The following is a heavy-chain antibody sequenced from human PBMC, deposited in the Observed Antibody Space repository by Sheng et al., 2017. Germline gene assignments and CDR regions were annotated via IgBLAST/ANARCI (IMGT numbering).Heavy chain of an antibody. CDR3: ARKTGNWDYFDY. V-gene: IGHV3-30*02. CDR1: GFAFSTYG. D-gene: IGHD7-27*01. J-gene: IGHJ4*02. CDR2: IRYDGNNK. Sequence: QVQLVESGGGVVQPGGSLRLSCAASGFAFSTYGMHWVRQAPGRGLEWVAFIRYDGNNKYYADSVKGRFTISRDNSKNTLYLQMNSLRAEDTAVFYCARKTGNWDYFDYWGRGTLVTVSS.